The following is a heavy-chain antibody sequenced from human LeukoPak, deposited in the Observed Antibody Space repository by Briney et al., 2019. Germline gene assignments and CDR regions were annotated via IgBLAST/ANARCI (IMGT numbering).Heavy chain of an antibody. Sequence: GGSLRLSCSASGFTFSSYAMHWVRQAPGKGLEYVSAISSNGGSTYYADSVKGRFTISRDNSKNTLYLQMSSLRAEDTAVYYCVKDRSKYYDFWSGYYRDYPHDAFDIWGQGTMVTVSS. V-gene: IGHV3-64D*06. D-gene: IGHD3-3*01. CDR1: GFTFSSYA. CDR2: ISSNGGST. J-gene: IGHJ3*02. CDR3: VKDRSKYYDFWSGYYRDYPHDAFDI.